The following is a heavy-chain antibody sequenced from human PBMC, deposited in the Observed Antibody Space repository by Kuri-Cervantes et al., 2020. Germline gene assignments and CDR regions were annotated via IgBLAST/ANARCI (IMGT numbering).Heavy chain of an antibody. D-gene: IGHD1-26*01. CDR3: ATERGSGSFRSTYAFDI. V-gene: IGHV4-59*12. CDR1: GGSISSYY. Sequence: ESLKISCTVSGGSISSYYWSWIRQPPGKGLEWIGYIYYSGSTNYNPSLKSRVTISVDTSKNQFSLKLSSVTAADTAVYYCATERGSGSFRSTYAFDIWGQGTMVTVSS. CDR2: IYYSGST. J-gene: IGHJ3*02.